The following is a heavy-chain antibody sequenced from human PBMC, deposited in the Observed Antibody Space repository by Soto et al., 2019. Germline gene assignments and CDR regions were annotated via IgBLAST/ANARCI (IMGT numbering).Heavy chain of an antibody. Sequence: QITLKESGPTLVKPTQTLTLTCTFSGFSLSTSGVAVGWIRQPPGKALEWLALIYWDDDKRYSPSLKNRLTISKEPSKVHEVFTMTKIDTVATLTYYCAHSPDYSGSYRIAYTGQGTLVTVSS. J-gene: IGHJ4*02. D-gene: IGHD6-6*01. CDR1: GFSLSTSGVA. CDR3: AHSPDYSGSYRIAY. CDR2: IYWDDDK. V-gene: IGHV2-5*02.